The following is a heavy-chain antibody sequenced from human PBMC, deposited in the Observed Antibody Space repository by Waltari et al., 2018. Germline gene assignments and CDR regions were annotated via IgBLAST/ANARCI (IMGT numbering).Heavy chain of an antibody. Sequence: EVQLVESGGCSVQPGGSLRLSCAASGMTFSNYWLNWVRKAPVKGREWVANIKQDGSEKNYVDYVEGRVSISRDNAQNSLYLQMNSLRAEETAIYYCVTGLTTVTAKDYFDHWGQGALVTVS. CDR3: VTGLTTVTAKDYFDH. J-gene: IGHJ4*02. D-gene: IGHD4-17*01. V-gene: IGHV3-7*01. CDR2: IKQDGSEK. CDR1: GMTFSNYW.